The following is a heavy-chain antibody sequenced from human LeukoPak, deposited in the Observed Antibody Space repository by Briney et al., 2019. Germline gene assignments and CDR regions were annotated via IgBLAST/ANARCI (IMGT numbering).Heavy chain of an antibody. CDR1: GYTSTDYY. CDR3: ATDVHIVVVPAARFYYYYYYMDV. D-gene: IGHD2-2*01. CDR2: VDPEDGET. V-gene: IGHV1-69-2*01. J-gene: IGHJ6*03. Sequence: ASVKVSCKVSGYTSTDYYMHWVQQAPGKGLEWMGLVDPEDGETIYAEKFQGRVTITADTSTDTAYMELSRLTSEDAAVYYCATDVHIVVVPAARFYYYYYYMDVWGKGTTVTVYS.